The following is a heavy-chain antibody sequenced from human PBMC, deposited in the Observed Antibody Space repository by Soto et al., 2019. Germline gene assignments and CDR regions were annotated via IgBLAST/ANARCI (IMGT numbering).Heavy chain of an antibody. Sequence: QVQLVQSGAEVKKPGSSVKVSCKASGGTFSSYAISWVRQAPGQGLEWMGGIIPIFGTANYAQKFQGRVTITADESTSTAYMEVSSLRSEDTAVYYCAYSTGYCSGGSCSNWFDPWGQGTLVTVSS. CDR1: GGTFSSYA. CDR2: IIPIFGTA. CDR3: AYSTGYCSGGSCSNWFDP. V-gene: IGHV1-69*12. J-gene: IGHJ5*02. D-gene: IGHD2-15*01.